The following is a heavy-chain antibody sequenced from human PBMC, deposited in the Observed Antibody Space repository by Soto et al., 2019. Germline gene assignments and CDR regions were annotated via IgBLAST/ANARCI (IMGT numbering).Heavy chain of an antibody. CDR1: GFNFSDYA. CDR2: FSYDGIYK. D-gene: IGHD1-1*01. Sequence: QVQLAESGGGVVQHGRSLRLSCATSGFNFSDYAMHWVRQAPGKGPEYVAVFSYDGIYKFYADSVKGRFTISRDNSKNTLYLEMNNLRVEDTAVYFCAREGRNPSLRSSNCLDHWGQGTLVTVSS. V-gene: IGHV3-30-3*01. CDR3: AREGRNPSLRSSNCLDH. J-gene: IGHJ4*02.